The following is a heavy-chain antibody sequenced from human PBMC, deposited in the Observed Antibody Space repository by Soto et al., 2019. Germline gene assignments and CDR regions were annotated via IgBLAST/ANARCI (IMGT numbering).Heavy chain of an antibody. CDR1: GFTFSSYA. V-gene: IGHV3-23*01. CDR2: ISGSGGST. Sequence: HPGGSLRLSCAASGFTFSSYAMSWVRQAPGKGLEWVSAISGSGGSTYYADSVKGRFTISRDNSKNTLYLQMNSLRAEDTAVYYCDRYRAYCSRTICADAFDISGQGTMLTVSS. CDR3: DRYRAYCSRTICADAFDI. D-gene: IGHD2-2*01. J-gene: IGHJ3*02.